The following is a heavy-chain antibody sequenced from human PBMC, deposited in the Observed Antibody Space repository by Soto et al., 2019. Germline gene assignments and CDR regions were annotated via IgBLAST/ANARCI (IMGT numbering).Heavy chain of an antibody. V-gene: IGHV3-23*01. D-gene: IGHD6-19*01. J-gene: IGHJ2*01. CDR1: GFTFSSYA. CDR3: AKVLGSSGWVYWYFDL. CDR2: ISGSGAST. Sequence: EVQLLESGGGLVQPGGSLRLSCAASGFTFSSYAMSWVRQAPGKGLEWVSAISGSGASTYYANSVKGRFTISRDNSKNRLYLQMNSLRAEETAVYDCAKVLGSSGWVYWYFDLWGRGTLVTVSS.